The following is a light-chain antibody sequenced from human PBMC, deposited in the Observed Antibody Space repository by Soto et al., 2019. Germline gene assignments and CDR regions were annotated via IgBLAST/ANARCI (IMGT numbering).Light chain of an antibody. V-gene: IGLV2-23*01. J-gene: IGLJ1*01. CDR2: EGD. CDR1: SSDVGSYNL. CDR3: CSYAASRTYV. Sequence: QSALTQPASVSGSPGQSITISCTGTSSDVGSYNLVSWYQQHPGKAPKLMIYEGDKWPSGVSNRFSASKSGNTASLTISGLHTEDEADYYCCSYAASRTYVFGTGTKVTVL.